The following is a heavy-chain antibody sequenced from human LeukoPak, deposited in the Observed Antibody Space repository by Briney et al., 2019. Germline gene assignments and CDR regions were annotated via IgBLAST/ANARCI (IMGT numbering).Heavy chain of an antibody. V-gene: IGHV3-21*04. D-gene: IGHD3-10*01. CDR3: AREAILWFGELTKKSGFDY. Sequence: GGSLRLSCAASGFTFSSYSMNWVRQAPGKGLEWVSSISSGSSYIYYADSVKGRFTISGDNAKNSLYLQMNSLRAEDTALYYCAREAILWFGELTKKSGFDYWGQGTLVTVSS. CDR2: ISSGSSYI. J-gene: IGHJ4*02. CDR1: GFTFSSYS.